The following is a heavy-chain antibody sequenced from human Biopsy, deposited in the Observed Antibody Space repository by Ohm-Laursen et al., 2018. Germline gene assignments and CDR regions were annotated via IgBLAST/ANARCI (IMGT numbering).Heavy chain of an antibody. D-gene: IGHD7-27*01. CDR2: IYYTGHT. CDR1: GGSIKSYY. Sequence: SQTLSLTCTVSGGSIKSYYWNWIRRSPGKGLEWIGFIYYTGHTNYNPSLKSRATISVDTSKNQLSLKVISVTAADTAVYYCARLTGDPSYWGQGILVTVSS. V-gene: IGHV4-59*01. CDR3: ARLTGDPSY. J-gene: IGHJ4*02.